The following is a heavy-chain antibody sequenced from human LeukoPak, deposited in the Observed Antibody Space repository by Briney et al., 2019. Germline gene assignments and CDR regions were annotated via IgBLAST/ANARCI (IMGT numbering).Heavy chain of an antibody. CDR3: ARDNTYMFDY. D-gene: IGHD2-2*02. CDR2: ISSSSSTI. J-gene: IGHJ4*02. V-gene: IGHV3-48*04. Sequence: GGSLRLSCAASGFTFSSYSMNWVRQAPGKGLEWVSYISSSSSTIYYADSVKGRFTVARDNAKNTLYLEMNRLRAEDTAVYYCARDNTYMFDYWGQGTQVTVSS. CDR1: GFTFSSYS.